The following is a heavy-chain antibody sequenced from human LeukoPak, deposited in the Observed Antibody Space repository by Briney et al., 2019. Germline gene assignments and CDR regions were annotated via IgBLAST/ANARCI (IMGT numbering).Heavy chain of an antibody. CDR3: ASRPRPTGIAVAGYYYYMDV. D-gene: IGHD6-19*01. Sequence: PGGSLRLSCAASGFTVNNNYMSWVRQAPGKGLEWVSGIYSGGSTYYADSVKGRFTISRDNSKNTLYLQMNSLRAEDTAVYYCASRPRPTGIAVAGYYYYMDVWGKGTTVTVSS. CDR1: GFTVNNNY. J-gene: IGHJ6*03. CDR2: IYSGGST. V-gene: IGHV3-53*01.